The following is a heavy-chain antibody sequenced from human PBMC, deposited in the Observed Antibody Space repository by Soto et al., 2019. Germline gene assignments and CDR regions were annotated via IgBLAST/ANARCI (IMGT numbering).Heavy chain of an antibody. CDR1: GGSFSGYY. J-gene: IGHJ5*02. D-gene: IGHD3-9*01. CDR2: INHSGST. V-gene: IGHV4-34*01. Sequence: SETLSLTCAVYGGSFSGYYWSWIRQPPGKGLEWIGEINHSGSTNYNPSLKSRVTISVDTSKNQFSLKLSSVTAADTAVYYCARATYYDIPAEHNWFDPWGQGTLVTVSS. CDR3: ARATYYDIPAEHNWFDP.